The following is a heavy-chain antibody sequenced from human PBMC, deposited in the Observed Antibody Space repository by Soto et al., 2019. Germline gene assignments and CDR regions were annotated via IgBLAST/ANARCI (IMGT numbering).Heavy chain of an antibody. CDR2: IDWDDDK. CDR1: GFSLSTSGMC. Sequence: GSGPTLVNPTQTLTLTCTFSGFSLSTSGMCVSWIRQPPGKALEWLARIDWDDDKYYSTSLKTRLTISKDTSKNQVVLTMTNMDPVDTATYYCARTRFSRSWYYFDYRGQGTLVTVSS. J-gene: IGHJ4*02. D-gene: IGHD6-13*01. V-gene: IGHV2-70*11. CDR3: ARTRFSRSWYYFDY.